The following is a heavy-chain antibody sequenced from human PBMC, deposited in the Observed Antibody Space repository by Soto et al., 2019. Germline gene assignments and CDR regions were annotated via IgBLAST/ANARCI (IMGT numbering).Heavy chain of an antibody. Sequence: EVQLVESGGGLIKPGGSLTLSCAASGFTFMNAWMNWVRQAPGKGLEWVGRIKSKVHGGTIDYAAPVKGRFTISRDDSENILYLQMNSLKIEDTAVYYCTTEDGWYLSWGQGTLVTVSS. V-gene: IGHV3-15*01. J-gene: IGHJ5*02. D-gene: IGHD6-19*01. CDR1: GFTFMNAW. CDR2: IKSKVHGGTI. CDR3: TTEDGWYLS.